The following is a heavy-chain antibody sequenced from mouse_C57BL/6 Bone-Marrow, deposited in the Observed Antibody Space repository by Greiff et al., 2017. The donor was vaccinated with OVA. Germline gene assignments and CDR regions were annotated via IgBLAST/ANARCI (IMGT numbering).Heavy chain of an antibody. CDR1: GYTFTSYW. CDR2: IYPGSGST. CDR3: ASPDSSGYGFAY. Sequence: QDQLQQPGAELVKPGASVKMSCKASGYTFTSYWITWVKQRPGQGLEWIGDIYPGSGSTNYNEKFKSKATLTVDTSSSTAYMQLSSLTSEDSAVYYCASPDSSGYGFAYWGQGTLVTVSA. V-gene: IGHV1-55*01. J-gene: IGHJ3*01. D-gene: IGHD3-2*02.